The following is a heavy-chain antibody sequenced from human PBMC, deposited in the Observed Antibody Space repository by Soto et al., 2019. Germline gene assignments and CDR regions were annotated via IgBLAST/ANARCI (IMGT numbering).Heavy chain of an antibody. CDR1: GGTFNIFT. Sequence: QVQLVQSGAEVKKPGSSVKVSCKASGGTFNIFTISWVRQAPGQGLEWMGRIIPILDTTNYAQKFQGRVTITAYKSTGTAYMELSSLTSEDTAVYCCARDCRGDNCYSGGLHYFDYWGQGTLVTVSS. V-gene: IGHV1-69*08. D-gene: IGHD2-15*01. CDR2: IIPILDTT. CDR3: ARDCRGDNCYSGGLHYFDY. J-gene: IGHJ4*02.